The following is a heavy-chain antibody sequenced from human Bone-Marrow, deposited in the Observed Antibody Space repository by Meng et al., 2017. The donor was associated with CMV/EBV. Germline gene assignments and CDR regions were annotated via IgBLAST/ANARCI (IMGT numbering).Heavy chain of an antibody. J-gene: IGHJ4*02. CDR1: GCPFSSVG. CDR2: RWIDGSSR. CDR3: ARDRGEIVVVSFFDY. Sequence: SGCPFSSVGLPWVRQGPGKGLELEAVRWIDGSSRYYADSVKGRFAISRDNSKNTLYLQMNSLRAEDTAVYYCARDRGEIVVVSFFDYWGQGTLVTVSS. D-gene: IGHD3-22*01. V-gene: IGHV3-33*01.